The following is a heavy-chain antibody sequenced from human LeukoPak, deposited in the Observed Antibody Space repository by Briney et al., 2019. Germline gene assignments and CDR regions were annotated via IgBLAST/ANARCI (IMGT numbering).Heavy chain of an antibody. D-gene: IGHD1-26*01. CDR2: ISYDGSNK. V-gene: IGHV3-30*04. Sequence: GGSLRLSCAASGFTFSSYAMHWVRQAPGKGLEWVAVISYDGSNKYYADSVKGRFTISRDNSKNTLYLQMNSLRAEDTAVYYCARVTYSGSYYFDYWGQGTLVTVSS. J-gene: IGHJ4*02. CDR3: ARVTYSGSYYFDY. CDR1: GFTFSSYA.